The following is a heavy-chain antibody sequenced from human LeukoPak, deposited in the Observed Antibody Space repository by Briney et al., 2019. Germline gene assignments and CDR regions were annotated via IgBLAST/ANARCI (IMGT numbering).Heavy chain of an antibody. CDR3: ARLRLGSSTSCYCRAPPPRNWFDP. CDR2: IYPGDSDT. D-gene: IGHD2-2*01. V-gene: IGHV5-51*01. Sequence: GESLKISCKGSGYSFTSYWIGWVRQMAGKGLEWMGIIYPGDSDTRYSPSFQGQVTISADKSISTAYLQWSSLTASPTAMYYCARLRLGSSTSCYCRAPPPRNWFDPWGQGTLVTVSS. CDR1: GYSFTSYW. J-gene: IGHJ5*02.